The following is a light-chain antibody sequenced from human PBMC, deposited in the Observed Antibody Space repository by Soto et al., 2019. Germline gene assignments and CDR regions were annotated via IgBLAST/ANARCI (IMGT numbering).Light chain of an antibody. Sequence: DIVLTQSPDSLAVSLGERATINCKSSQSVLSSSNNKNFLAWYQQKPGQSPKLFIYWASTRESGVPDRFSGSGSGTHFTLTISSLQAEDVAVYYCQQYYRIPYTFGQGTKLEIK. CDR1: QSVLSSSNNKNF. V-gene: IGKV4-1*01. J-gene: IGKJ2*01. CDR2: WAS. CDR3: QQYYRIPYT.